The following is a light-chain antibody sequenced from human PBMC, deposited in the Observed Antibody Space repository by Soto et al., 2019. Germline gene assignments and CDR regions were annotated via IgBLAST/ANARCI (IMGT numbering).Light chain of an antibody. CDR3: SSYASSSSPYVV. J-gene: IGLJ2*01. CDR2: AVS. CDR1: SSDVGGYNY. Sequence: QSALTQPASVSGSPGQSITISCTGTSSDVGGYNYVSWYQQHPGMAPKLMIYAVSNRPSGVSNRFSGSKSGNTAYLTISGLQAEDEAHYYCSSYASSSSPYVVFGGGTQLTVL. V-gene: IGLV2-14*01.